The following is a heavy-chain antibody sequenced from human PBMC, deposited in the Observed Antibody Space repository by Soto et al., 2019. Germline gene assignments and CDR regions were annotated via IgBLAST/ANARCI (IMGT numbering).Heavy chain of an antibody. CDR3: ARGTYQYYDSSGVQNRFDP. D-gene: IGHD3-22*01. J-gene: IGHJ5*02. CDR2: IYHSGNT. CDR1: GGSISSGGFY. V-gene: IGHV4-31*03. Sequence: QVQLQESGPGLVQPSQTLSLTCTVSGGSISSGGFYWSWIRQHPEKGLEWIGWIYHSGNTYYNPCLKSRVTLLEDTSKNQFSLKLTSVTAADTAVYYCARGTYQYYDSSGVQNRFDPWGQGTLVTVSS.